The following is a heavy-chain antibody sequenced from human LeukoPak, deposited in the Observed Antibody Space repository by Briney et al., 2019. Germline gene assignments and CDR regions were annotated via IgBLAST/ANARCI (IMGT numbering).Heavy chain of an antibody. V-gene: IGHV3-21*01. CDR1: GFTFSSYG. Sequence: PGGSLRLSCAASGFTFSSYGMHWVRQAPGKGLEWVSSISSSSSYIYYADSVKGRFTISRDNAKNSLYLQMNSLRAEDTAVYYCARDRGYGMDVWGQGTTVTVSS. CDR3: ARDRGYGMDV. J-gene: IGHJ6*02. CDR2: ISSSSSYI.